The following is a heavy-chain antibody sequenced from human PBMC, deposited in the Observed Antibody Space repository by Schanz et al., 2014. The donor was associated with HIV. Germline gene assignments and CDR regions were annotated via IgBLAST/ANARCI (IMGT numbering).Heavy chain of an antibody. Sequence: VQLVESGGGVVQPGRSLRLSCAASGFTFSSYWMHWVRQTPGRGPEWIANIAAGARDKHYADSVKGRFTISRDDVKSSLLLQMNRLTEEDTAVYYCARDVSHDSSGHYSDYYYGMDVWGQGTTVTVSS. J-gene: IGHJ6*02. V-gene: IGHV3-48*02. D-gene: IGHD3-22*01. CDR2: IAAGARDK. CDR1: GFTFSSYW. CDR3: ARDVSHDSSGHYSDYYYGMDV.